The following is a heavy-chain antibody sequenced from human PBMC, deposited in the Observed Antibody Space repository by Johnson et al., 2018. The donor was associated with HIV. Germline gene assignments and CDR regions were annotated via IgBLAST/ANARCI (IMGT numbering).Heavy chain of an antibody. D-gene: IGHD3-22*01. V-gene: IGHV3-64*01. CDR3: ARDPELDYFDNRAFDI. J-gene: IGHJ3*02. Sequence: EVQLVESGGGLVQPGGSLRLSCAASGFTFSSYAMHWVRQAPGQGLEYVSAISSHGGSTYYANSVKGRFTISRDNSKNTLYLQMNSLRAEDTAVYYCARDPELDYFDNRAFDIWGQGTMVTVSS. CDR2: ISSHGGST. CDR1: GFTFSSYA.